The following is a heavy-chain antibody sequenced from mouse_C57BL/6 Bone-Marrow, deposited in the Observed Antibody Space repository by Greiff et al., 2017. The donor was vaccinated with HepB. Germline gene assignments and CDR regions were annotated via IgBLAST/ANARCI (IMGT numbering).Heavy chain of an antibody. J-gene: IGHJ3*01. D-gene: IGHD3-2*02. CDR3: TTGVGSSGYAY. V-gene: IGHV14-4*01. CDR2: IDPENGDT. Sequence: VQLQQSGAELVRPGASVKLSCTASGFNITDDYMHWVKQRPEQGLEWIGWIDPENGDTEYASKFQGKATITADTSSNTAYLQLSSLTSEDTAVYYCTTGVGSSGYAYWGQGTLVTVSA. CDR1: GFNITDDY.